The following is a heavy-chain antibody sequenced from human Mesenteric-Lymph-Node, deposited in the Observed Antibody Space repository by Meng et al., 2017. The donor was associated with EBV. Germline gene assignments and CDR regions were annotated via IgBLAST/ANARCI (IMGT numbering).Heavy chain of an antibody. V-gene: IGHV3-11*01. Sequence: VQLVESGGGLVKTGGSQSLSCAASGFTFSDYYMSWIRQSPGKGLEWIAYISTSGSTKLYADSVKGRFTISRDNARNSLYLQINSLRAEDTALYFCARDSGASYGYFDFWGQGTLVTVSS. D-gene: IGHD2-21*02. CDR2: ISTSGSTK. J-gene: IGHJ4*02. CDR1: GFTFSDYY. CDR3: ARDSGASYGYFDF.